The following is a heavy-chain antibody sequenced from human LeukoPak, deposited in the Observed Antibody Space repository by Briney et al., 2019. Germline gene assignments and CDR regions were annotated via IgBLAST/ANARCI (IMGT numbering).Heavy chain of an antibody. J-gene: IGHJ4*02. CDR1: GFTFSDYY. V-gene: IGHV3-11*05. Sequence: GGSLRLSCAASGFTFSDYYMSWIRQAPGKGLEWVSYISSSSSYTNYADSVKGRFTISRDNAKNSPYLQMNSLRAEDTAVYYCARGVSRSSSRHFDYWGQGTLVTVSS. D-gene: IGHD6-13*01. CDR2: ISSSSSYT. CDR3: ARGVSRSSSRHFDY.